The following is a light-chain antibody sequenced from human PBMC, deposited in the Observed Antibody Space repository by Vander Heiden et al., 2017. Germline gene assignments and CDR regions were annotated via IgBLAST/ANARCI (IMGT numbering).Light chain of an antibody. Sequence: DIQMTQSPYSLSASVGDRVTITCRASQSISSYLNWYQQKPGKAPKLLIHAASSLQSGVPSRFSGSGSGTDFTLTISRLQPEDFATYYCQQRDSTPYTFGQGTKMEIK. V-gene: IGKV1-39*01. J-gene: IGKJ2*01. CDR3: QQRDSTPYT. CDR2: AAS. CDR1: QSISSY.